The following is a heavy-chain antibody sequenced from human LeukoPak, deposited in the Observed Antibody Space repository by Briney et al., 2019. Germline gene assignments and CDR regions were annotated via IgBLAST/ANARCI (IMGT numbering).Heavy chain of an antibody. Sequence: SETLSLTCAVYGGSFSRYYWSWIRQSPGKGLEWIAEIDHRGDTNYNPSVKSRVTISVDTSKNQFSLKMRSLIAADTALYYCARGATISETGYFDFWGHGTLVTVSS. CDR1: GGSFSRYY. V-gene: IGHV4-34*01. J-gene: IGHJ4*03. D-gene: IGHD5-24*01. CDR2: IDHRGDT. CDR3: ARGATISETGYFDF.